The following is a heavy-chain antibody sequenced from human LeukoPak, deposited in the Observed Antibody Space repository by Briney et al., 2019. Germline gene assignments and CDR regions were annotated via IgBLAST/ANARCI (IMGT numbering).Heavy chain of an antibody. CDR3: AREGVGTTRYFQH. CDR2: ISSSGSTI. V-gene: IGHV3-48*04. Sequence: GGSLRLSCGASGFTFTIFGLNWVRQAPGKGLEWVSYISSSGSTIYYADSVKGRFTISRDNAKNSLYLQMNSLRAEDTAVYYCAREGVGTTRYFQHWGQGTLVTVSS. J-gene: IGHJ1*01. D-gene: IGHD1-7*01. CDR1: GFTFTIFG.